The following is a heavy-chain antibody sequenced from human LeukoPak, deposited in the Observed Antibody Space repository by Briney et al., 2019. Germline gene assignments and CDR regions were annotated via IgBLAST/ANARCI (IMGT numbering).Heavy chain of an antibody. J-gene: IGHJ4*02. CDR2: VYQSGTT. CDR1: SGSISTFY. V-gene: IGHV4-59*08. D-gene: IGHD1-26*01. CDR3: ARHGGSLGYFDN. Sequence: SETLSLTCTVSSGSISTFYWSWIRQPPGKGLEWIGYVYQSGTTSYNPSLKRRVTISADTSKNQFSLRVTSVTAADTAVYYCARHGGSLGYFDNWGQGTLVNVSS.